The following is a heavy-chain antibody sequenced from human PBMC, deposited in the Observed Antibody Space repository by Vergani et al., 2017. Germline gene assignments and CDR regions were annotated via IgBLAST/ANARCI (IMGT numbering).Heavy chain of an antibody. V-gene: IGHV3-53*04. CDR3: AREGASGGSGSYSPLDV. CDR1: GFTVSSNY. CDR2: IYSGGST. J-gene: IGHJ6*02. Sequence: EVQLVESGGGLVQPGGSLRLSCAASGFTVSSNYMSWVRQAPGKGLEWVSVIYSGGSTYYADSVKGRFTISRHNSKNTLYLQMNSLRAEDTAVYYCAREGASGGSGSYSPLDVWGQGTTVTVSS. D-gene: IGHD3-10*01.